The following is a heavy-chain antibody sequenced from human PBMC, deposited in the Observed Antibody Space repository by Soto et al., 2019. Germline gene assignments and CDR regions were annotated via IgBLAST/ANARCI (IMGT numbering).Heavy chain of an antibody. Sequence: QAWWSLRLSCPASVFTFSYFGMHWLRQAPGKGLEWVSLISNNGNKAYYADSVKGRFTISRDKSKHTLYLQMTSLRVDDTAVYYCAKDKLSSTDAFDTWGQGTMVTVSS. CDR3: AKDKLSSTDAFDT. CDR2: ISNNGNKA. V-gene: IGHV3-30*18. J-gene: IGHJ3*02. CDR1: VFTFSYFG.